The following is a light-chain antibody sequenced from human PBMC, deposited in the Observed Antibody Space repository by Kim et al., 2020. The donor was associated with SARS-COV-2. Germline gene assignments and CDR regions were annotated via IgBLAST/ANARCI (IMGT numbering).Light chain of an antibody. CDR1: RFNIGSNT. Sequence: QSVLTQPPSASGAPGQRVTISCSGSRFNIGSNTINWYQLLPGTAPKLLIYSDAQRPSGVPDRFSGSKSATSASLAISGLQSEDEAGYYCAAWDDSLNGPVFGGGTQLTVL. CDR2: SDA. J-gene: IGLJ3*02. V-gene: IGLV1-44*01. CDR3: AAWDDSLNGPV.